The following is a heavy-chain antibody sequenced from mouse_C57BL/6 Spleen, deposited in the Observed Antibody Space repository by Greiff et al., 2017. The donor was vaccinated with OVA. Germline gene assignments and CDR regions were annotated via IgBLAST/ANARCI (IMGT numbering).Heavy chain of an antibody. Sequence: EVQVVESGGGLVKPGGSLKLSCAASGFTFSSYAMSWVRQTPEKRLEWVATISDGGSYTYYPDNVKGRFTISRDNAKNNLYLQMSHLKSEDTAMYYCARRYYGSSHPFDYWGQGTTLTVSS. D-gene: IGHD1-1*01. V-gene: IGHV5-4*01. CDR1: GFTFSSYA. CDR2: ISDGGSYT. J-gene: IGHJ2*01. CDR3: ARRYYGSSHPFDY.